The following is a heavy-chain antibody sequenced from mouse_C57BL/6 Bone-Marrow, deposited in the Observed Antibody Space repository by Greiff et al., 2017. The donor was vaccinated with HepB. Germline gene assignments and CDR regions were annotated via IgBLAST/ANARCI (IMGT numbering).Heavy chain of an antibody. V-gene: IGHV1-9*01. Sequence: VKLMESGAELMKPGASVKLSCKATGYTFTGYWIEWVKQRPGHGLEWIGEILPGSGSTNYNEKFKGKATFTADTTSNTAYMQLSSLTTEDSAIYYCARARRYYDYDGGFAYWGQGTLVTVSA. CDR3: ARARRYYDYDGGFAY. CDR1: GYTFTGYW. D-gene: IGHD2-4*01. J-gene: IGHJ3*01. CDR2: ILPGSGST.